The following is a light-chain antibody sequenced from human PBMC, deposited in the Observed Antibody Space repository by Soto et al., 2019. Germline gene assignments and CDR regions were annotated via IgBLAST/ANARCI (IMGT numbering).Light chain of an antibody. Sequence: DIQMTQSPSSLSASEGDRVTITCRASQSISSYLNWYQQKPGKAPKLLIYAASSLQSGVPSRFSGSGSGTDFTLTISSLQPEDFATYYCQQSYSTPSHTFGGGTKVEIK. V-gene: IGKV1-39*01. CDR2: AAS. CDR1: QSISSY. CDR3: QQSYSTPSHT. J-gene: IGKJ4*01.